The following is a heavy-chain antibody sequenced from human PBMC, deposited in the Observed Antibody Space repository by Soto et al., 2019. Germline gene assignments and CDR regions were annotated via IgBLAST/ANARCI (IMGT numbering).Heavy chain of an antibody. CDR3: AEQGPYGMDV. CDR1: GGSISSYY. V-gene: IGHV4-59*08. CDR2: IYYSGST. Sequence: SETLSLTCTVSGGSISSYYWSWIRQPPGKGLEWIGYIYYSGSTNYNPSLKSRVTISVDTSKNQLSLKLSSVTAADTDEYYCAEQGPYGMDVWGQWTTVTVSS. J-gene: IGHJ6*02.